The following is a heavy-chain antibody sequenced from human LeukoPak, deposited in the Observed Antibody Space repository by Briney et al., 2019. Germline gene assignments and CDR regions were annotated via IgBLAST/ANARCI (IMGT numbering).Heavy chain of an antibody. CDR3: ARLRYCTNGVCFEAFDI. Sequence: ASVKVSCKVSGYTLTELSMHWVRQAPGKGLEWMGGLDPEDGETIYAQKFQGRVTMTEDTSTDTAYMELSSLRSEDTAVYYCARLRYCTNGVCFEAFDIWGQGTMVTVSS. D-gene: IGHD2-8*01. CDR1: GYTLTELS. V-gene: IGHV1-24*01. J-gene: IGHJ3*02. CDR2: LDPEDGET.